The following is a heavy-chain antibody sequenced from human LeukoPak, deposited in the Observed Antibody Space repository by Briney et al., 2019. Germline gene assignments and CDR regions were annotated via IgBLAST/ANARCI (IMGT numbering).Heavy chain of an antibody. CDR2: IYYSGST. J-gene: IGHJ4*02. D-gene: IGHD4-23*01. CDR1: GGSISSYY. CDR3: ARDSGNSIFDY. Sequence: SETLSLTCTVSGGSISSYYWSWIRQPPGKGLEWIGYIYYSGSTNYNPSLKSRVTISVDTSKNQFSLKLSSVTAADTAVYYCARDSGNSIFDYWGQGTLVTVSS. V-gene: IGHV4-59*12.